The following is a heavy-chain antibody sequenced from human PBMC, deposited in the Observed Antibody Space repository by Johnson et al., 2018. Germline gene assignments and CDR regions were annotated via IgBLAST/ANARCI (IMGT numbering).Heavy chain of an antibody. CDR1: GFTFSSYG. CDR3: ARDRHIVGVTASLDYGMDV. V-gene: IGHV3-33*01. Sequence: QVQLVQSGGGVVQPGRSLRLSCAASGFTFSSYGMHWVRQAPGKGLEWVAVIWYDGSNKYYADSVKGRFTISRDNSKNTLDLQMNSLSAEDTGVYYCARDRHIVGVTASLDYGMDVWGQGTTVTVSS. CDR2: IWYDGSNK. J-gene: IGHJ6*02. D-gene: IGHD2-21*02.